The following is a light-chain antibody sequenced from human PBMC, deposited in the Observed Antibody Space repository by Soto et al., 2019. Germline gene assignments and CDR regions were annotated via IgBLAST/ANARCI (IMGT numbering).Light chain of an antibody. J-gene: IGLJ1*01. CDR1: TSNILRNY. Sequence: QSVLTQPPSASGNPGQRLTISCSGSTSNILRNYVYWYRQFPGTAPRLLISMNDQRPSGVPDRFSGSKSGTSASLAISGLRSEDEADYYCASWDDSLSAYAFGTGTRSPS. V-gene: IGLV1-47*01. CDR3: ASWDDSLSAYA. CDR2: MND.